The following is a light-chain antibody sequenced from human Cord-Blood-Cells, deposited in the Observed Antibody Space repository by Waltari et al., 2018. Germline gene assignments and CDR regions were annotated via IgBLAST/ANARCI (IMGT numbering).Light chain of an antibody. CDR1: SSDVGGYNY. CDR2: DVS. J-gene: IGLJ2*01. Sequence: QSALTQPASVSGSPGQSITISCTGTSSDVGGYNYVSWYQQHPGKAPKLMIFDVSKRPSWVSNRFSGSKSGNPASLTISGLQAEDEADYYCSSYTSSSTLVFGGGTKLTVL. CDR3: SSYTSSSTLV. V-gene: IGLV2-14*01.